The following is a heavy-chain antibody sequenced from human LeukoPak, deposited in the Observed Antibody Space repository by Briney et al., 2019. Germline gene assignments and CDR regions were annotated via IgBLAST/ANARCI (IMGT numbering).Heavy chain of an antibody. CDR1: GGSISSYY. CDR3: ARDLDSSSSL. Sequence: SETLSLTCTVSGGSISSYYWSWIRQPPGKGLEWIGYIYYSGSTNYNPSLKSRVTISVDTSKNQFSLKLSSVTAADTAVYYCARDLDSSSSLWGQGTQVTVSS. CDR2: IYYSGST. V-gene: IGHV4-59*01. D-gene: IGHD6-6*01. J-gene: IGHJ4*02.